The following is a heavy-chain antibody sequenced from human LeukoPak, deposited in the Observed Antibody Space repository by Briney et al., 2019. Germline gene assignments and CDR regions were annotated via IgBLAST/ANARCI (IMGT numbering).Heavy chain of an antibody. CDR1: GYTFTSYD. V-gene: IGHV1-8*01. D-gene: IGHD2/OR15-2a*01. CDR2: MNPNSGNT. J-gene: IGHJ4*02. CDR3: ARGKVLLKGLGIDY. Sequence: GASVNVSCKASGYTFTSYDINWVRQATGQGLEWMGWMNPNSGNTGYAQKFQGRVTMTRNTSISTAYMELSSLRSEDTAVYYCARGKVLLKGLGIDYWGQGTLVTVSS.